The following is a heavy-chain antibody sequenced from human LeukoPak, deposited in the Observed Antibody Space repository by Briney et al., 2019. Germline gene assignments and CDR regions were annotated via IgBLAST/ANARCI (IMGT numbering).Heavy chain of an antibody. Sequence: THGESLKISCECSGHSFTIYWISWLRQMPGKGLEWMGRIDPSDSYTNYSPSFQGHVTISADKSISTAYLPWSSLKASDTAMYYCAGHPHCDGGTSLSAFDHWGQGTLVTVSS. CDR1: GHSFTIYW. CDR3: AGHPHCDGGTSLSAFDH. D-gene: IGHD2-15*01. V-gene: IGHV5-10-1*01. CDR2: IDPSDSYT. J-gene: IGHJ4*02.